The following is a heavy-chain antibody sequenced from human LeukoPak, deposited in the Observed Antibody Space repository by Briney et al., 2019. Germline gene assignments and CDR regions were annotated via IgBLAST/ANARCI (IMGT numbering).Heavy chain of an antibody. D-gene: IGHD4-17*01. CDR1: GGSISSGVYC. V-gene: IGHV4-31*03. CDR2: ICSSGSA. CDR3: AILNGDLLDY. Sequence: PSETLSLTCTVSGGSISSGVYCWSWIRQRPGEGLQWIGYICSSGSAYYNPSLKSRVTMSIDTSNNQFSLKLSSVTAADTAVYYCAILNGDLLDYWGQGTLVTVSS. J-gene: IGHJ4*02.